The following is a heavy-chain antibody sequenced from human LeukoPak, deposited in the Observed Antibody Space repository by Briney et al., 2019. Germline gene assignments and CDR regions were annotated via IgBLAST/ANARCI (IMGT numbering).Heavy chain of an antibody. J-gene: IGHJ3*02. D-gene: IGHD3-10*01. CDR1: GYTFTSYD. CDR2: INPNSGNT. CDR3: ARVAKRSLDYYGSGTDAFDI. Sequence: ASVTVSCKATGYTFTSYDINWVRQATGQGLAWMGWINPNSGNTGYVQKFQGRVTMTRNTSISTAYMELSSLRSEDTAVYYCARVAKRSLDYYGSGTDAFDIWGQGTMVTVSS. V-gene: IGHV1-8*01.